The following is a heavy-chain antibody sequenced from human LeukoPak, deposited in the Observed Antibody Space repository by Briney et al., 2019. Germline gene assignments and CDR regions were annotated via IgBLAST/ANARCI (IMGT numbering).Heavy chain of an antibody. J-gene: IGHJ6*02. CDR2: SHHTGDT. D-gene: IGHD3-9*01. CDR3: ARDHWLQSSNEWNYYGLDV. CDR1: GNSISSYY. Sequence: KPSETLSLTCTVSGNSISSYYWSWIRQSPGKGLEWIGYSHHTGDTRYNPSLKSRVIISIDTSNNQFFLKLTSVTAADTAVYYCARDHWLQSSNEWNYYGLDVWGQGTTVTVSS. V-gene: IGHV4-59*01.